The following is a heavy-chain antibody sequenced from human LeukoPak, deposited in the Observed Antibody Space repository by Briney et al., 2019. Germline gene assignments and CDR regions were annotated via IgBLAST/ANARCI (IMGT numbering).Heavy chain of an antibody. CDR3: ARVTMVRGFDP. J-gene: IGHJ5*02. CDR2: IFPSGST. D-gene: IGHD3-10*01. V-gene: IGHV4-61*02. CDR1: GGSISSGSYY. Sequence: SQTLSLTCTVSGGSISSGSYYWSWIRQPAGKGLEWIGCIFPSGSTNYNSSLKGRVTISVDTSKNQFSLKVSSVTAADTAVYYCARVTMVRGFDPWGQGTLVTVSS.